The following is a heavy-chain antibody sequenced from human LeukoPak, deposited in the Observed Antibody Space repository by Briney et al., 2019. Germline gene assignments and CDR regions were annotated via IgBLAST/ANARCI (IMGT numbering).Heavy chain of an antibody. Sequence: SETLSLTCTVSGGSISSYYWSWIRQPPGKGLEWIGYIYHSGSTYYNPSLKSRVTISVDRSKNQFSLKLSSVTAADTAVYYCARAFYYDSSGYQGDAFDIWGQGTMVTVSS. D-gene: IGHD3-22*01. CDR1: GGSISSYY. CDR3: ARAFYYDSSGYQGDAFDI. J-gene: IGHJ3*02. CDR2: IYHSGST. V-gene: IGHV4-59*12.